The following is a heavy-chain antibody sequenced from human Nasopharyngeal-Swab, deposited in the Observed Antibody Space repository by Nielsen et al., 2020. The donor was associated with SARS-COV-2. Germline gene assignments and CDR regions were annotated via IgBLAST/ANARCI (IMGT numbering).Heavy chain of an antibody. CDR2: ISYRGST. V-gene: IGHV4-39*01. Sequence: SETRSLTCTVSGGSISSTSYYRGWNRQPPGKGPQWLGIISYRGSTYYNPALKSRVTISVDTSKNHFFLKLNSVTAADTAVYYCAKSRIDMIVVALFDYWGQGTRVTVSS. CDR1: GGSISSTSYY. J-gene: IGHJ4*02. CDR3: AKSRIDMIVVALFDY. D-gene: IGHD3-22*01.